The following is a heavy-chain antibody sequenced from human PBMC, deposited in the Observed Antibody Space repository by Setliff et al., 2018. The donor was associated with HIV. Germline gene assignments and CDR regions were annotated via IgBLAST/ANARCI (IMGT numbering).Heavy chain of an antibody. J-gene: IGHJ3*02. Sequence: SETLSLTCIVSGSSMTGRYIWGWFRQPPGKGLQWIGNIFHSGTTRYNVSLESRLTLSVDTSKNQFSLSLSSVTASDTALYYCARSQETSVAATEIWGQGTMVTVS. CDR2: IFHSGTT. CDR3: ARSQETSVAATEI. V-gene: IGHV4-38-2*02. CDR1: GSSMTGRYI.